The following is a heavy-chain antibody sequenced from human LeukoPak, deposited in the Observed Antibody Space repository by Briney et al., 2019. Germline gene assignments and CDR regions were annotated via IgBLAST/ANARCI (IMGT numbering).Heavy chain of an antibody. CDR2: INPNSGGT. V-gene: IGHV1-2*02. D-gene: IGHD6-13*01. Sequence: ASVKVSCKASGYTFTGYYMHWVRQAPGQGLEWMGWINPNSGGTNYAQKFQGRVTMTRDTSISTAYMELSRLRSDDTAVYYCVRDDVIAAAAYDAFDMWGQGTMVTVSS. J-gene: IGHJ3*02. CDR3: VRDDVIAAAAYDAFDM. CDR1: GYTFTGYY.